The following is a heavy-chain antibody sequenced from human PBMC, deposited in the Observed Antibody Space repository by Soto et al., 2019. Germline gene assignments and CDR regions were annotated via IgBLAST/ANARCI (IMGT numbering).Heavy chain of an antibody. CDR2: IYHFGST. CDR3: ARAPGDLVYYFDL. D-gene: IGHD7-27*01. V-gene: IGHV4-38-2*02. J-gene: IGHJ4*02. Sequence: SETLSLTCSVSGVTMSYGGYSWSWIRQSPGKGLEWIGTIYHFGSTSYNPSLKSRVTISEDTSKNQFSLMLRSVTAADTAIYYCARAPGDLVYYFDLWGQGTLVTVSS. CDR1: GVTMSYGGYS.